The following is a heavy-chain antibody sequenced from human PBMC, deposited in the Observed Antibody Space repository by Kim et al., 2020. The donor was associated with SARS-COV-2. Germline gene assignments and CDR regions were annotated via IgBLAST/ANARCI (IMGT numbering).Heavy chain of an antibody. J-gene: IGHJ4*02. CDR1: GFTFSSYA. CDR3: AKDFKGGCSNTGWSGGWTDY. V-gene: IGHV3-23*01. Sequence: GGSLRLSCAASGFTFSSYAMGWVRRAPGRGLEWVSVMSGSGGSIYFAGSVKGRFTISRDNSKNTLYLQMNGLRAEDTAVYYCAKDFKGGCSNTGWSGGWTDYWGEGTLVTVSS. CDR2: MSGSGGSI. D-gene: IGHD2-2*01.